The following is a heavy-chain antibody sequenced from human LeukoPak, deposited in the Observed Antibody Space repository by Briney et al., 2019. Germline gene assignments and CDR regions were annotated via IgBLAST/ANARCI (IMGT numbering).Heavy chain of an antibody. CDR1: GSTFTSYD. V-gene: IGHV1-8*01. Sequence: ASVKVSCKASGSTFTSYDINWVRQATGQGLEWMGWMNPNSGNTGYAQKFQGRVTMTRNTSISTAYMELSSLRSEDTAVYYCARGRGYYDSSGYYFDYWGQGTLVTVSS. J-gene: IGHJ4*02. CDR3: ARGRGYYDSSGYYFDY. D-gene: IGHD3-22*01. CDR2: MNPNSGNT.